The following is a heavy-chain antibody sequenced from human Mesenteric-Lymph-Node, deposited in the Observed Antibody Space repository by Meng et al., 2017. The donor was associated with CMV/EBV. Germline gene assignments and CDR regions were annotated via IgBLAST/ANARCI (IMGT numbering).Heavy chain of an antibody. Sequence: QVSLVQWGHVLLDPPEDPSVTCAVYGGSFSGYYWNWIRQSPEKGLEWIGEINHSGSTTYNPSFTSRIIISVDTSTNQISLNMSSVTAADTAVYYCARGSSYDILTGYFDYWGQGALVTVSS. CDR2: INHSGST. CDR3: ARGSSYDILTGYFDY. V-gene: IGHV4-34*01. D-gene: IGHD3-9*01. CDR1: GGSFSGYY. J-gene: IGHJ4*02.